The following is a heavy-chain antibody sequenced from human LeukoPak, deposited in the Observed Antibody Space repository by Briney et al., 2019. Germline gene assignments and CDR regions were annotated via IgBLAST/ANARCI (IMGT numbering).Heavy chain of an antibody. Sequence: ASVKVSFKASGYTFTSYGISWVRQAPGQGREWMGWISAYNGNTNYAQKLQGRVTMTTDTSTSTAYMELRSLRSDDTAVYYCARSGTTGTTRPMDGFDYWGQGTLVTVSS. CDR2: ISAYNGNT. CDR1: GYTFTSYG. D-gene: IGHD1-1*01. J-gene: IGHJ4*02. CDR3: ARSGTTGTTRPMDGFDY. V-gene: IGHV1-18*01.